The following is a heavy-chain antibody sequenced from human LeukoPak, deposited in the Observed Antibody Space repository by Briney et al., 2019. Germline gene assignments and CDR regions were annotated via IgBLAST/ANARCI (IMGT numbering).Heavy chain of an antibody. CDR3: AKGTASSGYYSTFDY. V-gene: IGHV3-30*18. J-gene: IGHJ4*02. CDR1: GFTFSSYG. CDR2: ISYDGSNK. Sequence: GGSLRLSCAASGFTFSSYGMHWVRQAPGKGLEWVAVISYDGSNKYYADSVKGRFTISRDNSKNTLYLQMNSLRAEDTAVYYCAKGTASSGYYSTFDYWSQGTLVTVSS. D-gene: IGHD3-22*01.